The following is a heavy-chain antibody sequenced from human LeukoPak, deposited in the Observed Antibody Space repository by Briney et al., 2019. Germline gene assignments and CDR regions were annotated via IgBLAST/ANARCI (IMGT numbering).Heavy chain of an antibody. CDR2: ISAYNGNT. J-gene: IGHJ5*02. CDR3: ARDGSPYSSSWYWDDWFDP. CDR1: GYTFTSYG. Sequence: ASVKVSCKASGYTFTSYGISWVRQAPGQGLEWMGWISAYNGNTNHAQKLQGRVTMTTDTSTSTAYMELRSLRSDDTAVYYCARDGSPYSSSWYWDDWFDPWGQGTLVTVSS. V-gene: IGHV1-18*01. D-gene: IGHD6-13*01.